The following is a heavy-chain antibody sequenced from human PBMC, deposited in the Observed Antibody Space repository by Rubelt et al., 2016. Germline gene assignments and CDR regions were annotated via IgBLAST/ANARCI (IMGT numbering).Heavy chain of an antibody. CDR2: INHSGST. CDR3: ASGDYGMDV. Sequence: QVQLQQWGAGLLKPSETLSLTCAVYGGSFSGYYWSWIRQPPGKGLEWIGEINHSGSTNYNPSLQTRATISVDTSKNQCSLKLSSVTSADTGVYYCASGDYGMDVWGQGTTVSVS. J-gene: IGHJ6*02. V-gene: IGHV4-34*01. CDR1: GGSFSGYY.